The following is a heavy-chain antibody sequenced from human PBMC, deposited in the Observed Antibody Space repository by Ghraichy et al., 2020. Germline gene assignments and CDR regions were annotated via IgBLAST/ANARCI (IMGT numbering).Heavy chain of an antibody. V-gene: IGHV3-23*01. D-gene: IGHD5-18*01. Sequence: GGSLRLSCAASGFTFSSYAMSWVRQAPGKGLEWVSGISGSGGSTYYADSVKGRFTISRDNSKNTLYLQMNSLRAEDTAVYYCAKDVRAYPSGHSYGLGDYWGQGTLVTVSS. CDR1: GFTFSSYA. CDR2: ISGSGGST. J-gene: IGHJ4*02. CDR3: AKDVRAYPSGHSYGLGDY.